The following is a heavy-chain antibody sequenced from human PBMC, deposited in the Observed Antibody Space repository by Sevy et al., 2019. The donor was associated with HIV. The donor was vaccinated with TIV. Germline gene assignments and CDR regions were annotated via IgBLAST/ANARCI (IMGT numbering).Heavy chain of an antibody. V-gene: IGHV3-15*01. CDR1: GFTFSNAW. CDR2: IKSKTDGGTT. D-gene: IGHD3-10*01. Sequence: GGSLRLSCAASGFTFSNAWMSWVRQAPGKGLEWVGRIKSKTDGGTTDDAAPVKGRFTISRDDSKNTQFLQMNILKTADTAIYYFTTDSKKRGLSALLDYWGQGTLVTVSS. J-gene: IGHJ4*02. CDR3: TTDSKKRGLSALLDY.